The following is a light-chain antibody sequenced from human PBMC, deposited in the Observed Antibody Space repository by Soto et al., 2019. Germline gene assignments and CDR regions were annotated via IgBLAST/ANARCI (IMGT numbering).Light chain of an antibody. CDR2: SXX. Sequence: SYELTQPPSVSVAPGKTASISCGGNNIGSKGVHWYQQKPGQAPVLVIYSXXXXXXXXXXXXXXXXXANLATLTISRVAAGDXAXXYCQVWDSGSAHVVFGGGTKVTVL. CDR3: QVWDSGSAHVV. V-gene: IGLV3-21*04. CDR1: NIGSKG. J-gene: IGLJ2*01.